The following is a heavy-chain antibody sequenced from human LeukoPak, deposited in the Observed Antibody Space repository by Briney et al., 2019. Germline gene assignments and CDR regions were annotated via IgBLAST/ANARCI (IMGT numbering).Heavy chain of an antibody. Sequence: GGSLRLSCAASGFTFSSYWMTWVRQAPGKGLEWVANIKYDGSEKYYVDSVKGRFTISRDNAKNSLYLQMNSLRGDDTAVYYCARDEEYCGGDCYFWWGQGTLVTVFS. CDR2: IKYDGSEK. CDR1: GFTFSSYW. J-gene: IGHJ4*02. CDR3: ARDEEYCGGDCYFW. D-gene: IGHD2-21*01. V-gene: IGHV3-7*01.